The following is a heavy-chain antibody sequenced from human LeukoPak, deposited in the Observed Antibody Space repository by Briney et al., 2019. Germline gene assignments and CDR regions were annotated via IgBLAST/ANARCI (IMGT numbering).Heavy chain of an antibody. Sequence: PSETLSLPCTVSGGSISSGSYYWSWVRQPAGKGLEWFGWIYTSGSTNYSPSLNNRLTIPVETPTNPFSLQLGSLTAGDADVSYCAIAGNPDSGSQYNWFDPWGQETPVTVSS. CDR3: AIAGNPDSGSQYNWFDP. CDR1: GGSISSGSYY. J-gene: IGHJ5*02. D-gene: IGHD3-22*01. V-gene: IGHV4-61*02. CDR2: IYTSGST.